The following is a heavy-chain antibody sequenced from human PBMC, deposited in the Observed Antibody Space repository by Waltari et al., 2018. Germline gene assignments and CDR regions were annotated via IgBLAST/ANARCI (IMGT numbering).Heavy chain of an antibody. D-gene: IGHD6-6*01. Sequence: WIRQPPGKGLEWIGYIYYSGSTNYNPSLKSRVTISVDTSKNQFSLKLSSVTAADTAVYYCASAFSSSSDYFDYWGQGTLVTVSS. V-gene: IGHV4-59*01. CDR3: ASAFSSSSDYFDY. CDR2: IYYSGST. J-gene: IGHJ4*02.